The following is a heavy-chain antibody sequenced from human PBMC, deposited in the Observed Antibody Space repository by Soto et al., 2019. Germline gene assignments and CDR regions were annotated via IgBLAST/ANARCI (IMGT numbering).Heavy chain of an antibody. V-gene: IGHV4-59*01. CDR1: GGSISSYY. J-gene: IGHJ2*01. CDR3: XXXNXYFDL. Sequence: QVQLQESGPGLVKPSETLSLTCTVSGGSISSYYWSWIRQPPGKGLEWIGYIYYSGSTNYNPSLXXXXXXXXXXXXXXXXXXXXXXXXXXXXXXXXXXXNXYFDLWGRGTLVTVSS. CDR2: IYYSGST.